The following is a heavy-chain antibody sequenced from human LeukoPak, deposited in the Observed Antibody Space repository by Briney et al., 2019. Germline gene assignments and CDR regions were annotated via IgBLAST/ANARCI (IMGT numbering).Heavy chain of an antibody. CDR3: VKLSTSPYYFDY. V-gene: IGHV3-23*01. Sequence: GGSLRLSCAASGFTFSSYGMSWVRQTPGKGLGWVSAISASGTGTYFADSVKGRFTISRDNSKNTLYLQMNSLRAEDMAVYYCVKLSTSPYYFDYWGQGTLVTVSS. CDR1: GFTFSSYG. D-gene: IGHD2-2*01. J-gene: IGHJ4*02. CDR2: ISASGTGT.